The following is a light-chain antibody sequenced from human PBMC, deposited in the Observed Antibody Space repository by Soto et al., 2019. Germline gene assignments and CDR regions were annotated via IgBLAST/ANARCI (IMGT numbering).Light chain of an antibody. CDR3: QQSYSSPPT. CDR1: QSISNH. CDR2: AAS. J-gene: IGKJ1*01. Sequence: DIQMTQSPSSLSASVEGRCIITFLASQSISNHLNWYQQKPGKAPKLLIFAASSLQSGVPSRFSGSRSGPDFTLTISSLQPEDFATYYCQQSYSSPPTFGQGTKVDIK. V-gene: IGKV1-39*01.